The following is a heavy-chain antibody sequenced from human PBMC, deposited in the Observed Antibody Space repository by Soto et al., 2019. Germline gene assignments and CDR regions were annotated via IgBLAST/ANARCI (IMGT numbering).Heavy chain of an antibody. V-gene: IGHV3-23*01. CDR3: AKDFLYKLLWGGGVDY. J-gene: IGHJ4*02. D-gene: IGHD2-2*01. CDR2: ISGSGGST. CDR1: GFTFSSYA. Sequence: EVQLLESGGGLVQPGGSLRLSCAASGFTFSSYAMSWVRQAPGKGLEWVSAISGSGGSTYYADSVKGRFTISRDNSKNRLYLQMKSLRAEDTAVYYCAKDFLYKLLWGGGVDYWGQGTLVTVSS.